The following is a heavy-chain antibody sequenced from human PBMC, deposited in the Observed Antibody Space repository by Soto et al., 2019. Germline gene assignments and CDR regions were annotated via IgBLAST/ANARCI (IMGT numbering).Heavy chain of an antibody. CDR3: DRIAAARTGWYFDN. J-gene: IGHJ4*02. CDR1: GYVFTSYG. D-gene: IGHD6-13*01. Sequence: QVQLVQSGAAVTESGASVTVSCKASGYVFTSYGISWVRQAPGQGLEWMGWITIYNGNTNYAQKFQDRVAMTTDTSTNTDYTELRNLTSDDTAVYYCDRIAAARTGWYFDNCGQGTLVTVSS. V-gene: IGHV1-18*04. CDR2: ITIYNGNT.